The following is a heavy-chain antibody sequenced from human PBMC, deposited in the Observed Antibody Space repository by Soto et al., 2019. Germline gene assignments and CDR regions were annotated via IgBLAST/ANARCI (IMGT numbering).Heavy chain of an antibody. J-gene: IGHJ6*02. D-gene: IGHD6-13*01. V-gene: IGHV1-24*01. CDR1: GYTLTELS. CDR2: FDPEDGET. CDR3: ARDQGIAAAGEYYGMDV. Sequence: ASVKVSCKVSGYTLTELSMHWVRQAPGKGLEWMGGFDPEDGETIYAQKFQGRVTMTEDTSTDTAYMELSSLRSEDTAVYYCARDQGIAAAGEYYGMDVWGQGTTVTVSS.